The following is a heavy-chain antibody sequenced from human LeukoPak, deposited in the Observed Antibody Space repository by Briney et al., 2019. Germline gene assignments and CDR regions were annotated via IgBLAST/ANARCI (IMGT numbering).Heavy chain of an antibody. V-gene: IGHV1-2*02. J-gene: IGHJ4*02. CDR2: INPNSGGT. D-gene: IGHD1-1*01. CDR3: ARVVEGTSIIDY. Sequence: ASVKVSCKASGYTFTSYYMHWVRQAPGQGLEWMGWINPNSGGTNYAQKFQGRVTMTRDTSISTAYMELSRLRSDDTAVYYCARVVEGTSIIDYWGQGTLVTVSS. CDR1: GYTFTSYY.